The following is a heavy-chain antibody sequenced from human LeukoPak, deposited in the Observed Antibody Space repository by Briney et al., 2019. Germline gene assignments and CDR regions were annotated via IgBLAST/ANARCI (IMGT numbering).Heavy chain of an antibody. J-gene: IGHJ5*02. CDR1: GGSFSGYY. Sequence: SETLTLTCAVYGGSFSGYYWSWVRQPPGKGLEWLGEINHSGSTNSNPSLTRRVTISVHPSNNQFSLKLSSVTAADTAVYYCARRFLRASAAIRQNWFDPWGQGTLVTVSS. V-gene: IGHV4-34*01. CDR2: INHSGST. CDR3: ARRFLRASAAIRQNWFDP. D-gene: IGHD2-2*02.